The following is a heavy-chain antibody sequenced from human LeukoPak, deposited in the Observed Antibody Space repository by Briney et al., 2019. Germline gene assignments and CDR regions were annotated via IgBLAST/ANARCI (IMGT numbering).Heavy chain of an antibody. J-gene: IGHJ4*02. CDR2: TYYRSEWYN. D-gene: IGHD3-10*01. Sequence: SQTLSLTCAISGGSDSSNSAAWNWIRQSPSRGLEWLGKTYYRSEWYNDYAVSVKSRMIITPDTSKNHFSLQLNSVTPEDTAVYYCARGRAGPLDYWGQGTLVTVSS. CDR1: GGSDSSNSAA. CDR3: ARGRAGPLDY. V-gene: IGHV6-1*01.